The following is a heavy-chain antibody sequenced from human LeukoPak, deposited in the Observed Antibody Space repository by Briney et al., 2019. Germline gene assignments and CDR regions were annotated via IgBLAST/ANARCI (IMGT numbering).Heavy chain of an antibody. CDR1: GFSLSATGMC. Sequence: RRSGPTLVNPTQTLTLTCTFSGFSLSATGMCVSRIRQPPGKALEWLALIDWDDDKYYSTSLKTRLTISEGTSKNQVVLTMTNMDPVDTATYYCARIYSSGTDAFDIWGLGTMVPVSS. CDR2: IDWDDDK. V-gene: IGHV2-70*01. J-gene: IGHJ3*02. D-gene: IGHD6-19*01. CDR3: ARIYSSGTDAFDI.